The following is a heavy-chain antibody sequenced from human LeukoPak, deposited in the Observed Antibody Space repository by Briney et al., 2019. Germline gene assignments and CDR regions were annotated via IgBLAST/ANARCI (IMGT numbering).Heavy chain of an antibody. J-gene: IGHJ4*02. CDR2: ISSAASTT. Sequence: GGSLRLSCAASGFTFSDYYMAWIRQAPGKGLEWLSYISSAASTTFYADSVKGRFTISRDNAKNSLYLQLNSLRAEDSAVYYCARNRGYGLDYWGQGTLVTVPS. CDR1: GFTFSDYY. D-gene: IGHD5-18*01. CDR3: ARNRGYGLDY. V-gene: IGHV3-11*01.